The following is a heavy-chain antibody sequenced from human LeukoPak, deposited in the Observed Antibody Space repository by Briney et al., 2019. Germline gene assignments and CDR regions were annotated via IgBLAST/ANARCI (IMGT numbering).Heavy chain of an antibody. D-gene: IGHD2/OR15-2a*01. J-gene: IGHJ4*02. V-gene: IGHV1-69*04. CDR3: GRDLYPSMKPDY. Sequence: SVNVSCTASGGTFSSYAISWVRPAPGQGLEWMGRIIPILGIANYAQTFQGRVTITADNSTSPTYIGLSSLRSEDTVVYYCGRDLYPSMKPDYWGQGTLVSV. CDR1: GGTFSSYA. CDR2: IIPILGIA.